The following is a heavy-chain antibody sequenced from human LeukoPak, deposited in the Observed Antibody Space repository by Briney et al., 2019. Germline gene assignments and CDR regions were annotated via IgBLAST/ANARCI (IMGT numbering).Heavy chain of an antibody. J-gene: IGHJ5*02. D-gene: IGHD2-2*01. V-gene: IGHV3-7*01. CDR3: ARGCSSISCSGWFDP. CDR2: IKQDGSEK. Sequence: GGSLRLSCAASGFTFSSYWMSWVRQAPGKGLEWVANIKQDGSEKNYVDSVKGRFSISRDNAKNSLDLQMNSLRAEDTAVYYCARGCSSISCSGWFDPWGQGTLVTVSS. CDR1: GFTFSSYW.